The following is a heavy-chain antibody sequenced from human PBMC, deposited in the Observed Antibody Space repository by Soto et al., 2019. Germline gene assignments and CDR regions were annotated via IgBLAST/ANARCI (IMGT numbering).Heavy chain of an antibody. V-gene: IGHV4-31*03. CDR1: GGSVSGGDYY. CDR2: IYYSGFT. Sequence: SETLSLTCTVSGGSVSGGDYYWSWIRQHPTKGLEWVGYIYYSGFTYYNPSLKSRVTISVDTSRNQFSLNLSSVTAADTAVYFCAGFCSGGTCYRGGVYLFDYWGQGALVTVSS. CDR3: AGFCSGGTCYRGGVYLFDY. J-gene: IGHJ4*02. D-gene: IGHD2-15*01.